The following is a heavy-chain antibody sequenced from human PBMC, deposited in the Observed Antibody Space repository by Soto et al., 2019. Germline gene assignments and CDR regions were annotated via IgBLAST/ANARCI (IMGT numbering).Heavy chain of an antibody. CDR3: VRDNGGTFDD. D-gene: IGHD2-8*01. V-gene: IGHV3-11*05. CDR2: VSSRSITT. Sequence: QVQLVESGGGSVKPGGSLRLSCAASGFTFSDYYMAWIRQAPGKGLEWVSYVSSRSITTNYADSVQGRFSISRDDARNSLYLQMNSLTAEDTAVYYCVRDNGGTFDDWGQGALVTVSS. CDR1: GFTFSDYY. J-gene: IGHJ4*02.